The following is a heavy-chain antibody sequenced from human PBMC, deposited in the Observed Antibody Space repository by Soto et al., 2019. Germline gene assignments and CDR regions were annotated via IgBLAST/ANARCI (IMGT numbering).Heavy chain of an antibody. J-gene: IGHJ6*03. V-gene: IGHV3-21*06. D-gene: IGHD2-2*03. Sequence: GGSLRLSCAASGFTFSPYSMNWVRQAPGQGLEWVSSISSNSAYIYYADSVKGRFTTSRDNANNSLYLQMNSLRAEDTAVYYCANGYCSDTSCSYYYYYYMDVWGTGTTVTVSS. CDR2: ISSNSAYI. CDR1: GFTFSPYS. CDR3: ANGYCSDTSCSYYYYYYMDV.